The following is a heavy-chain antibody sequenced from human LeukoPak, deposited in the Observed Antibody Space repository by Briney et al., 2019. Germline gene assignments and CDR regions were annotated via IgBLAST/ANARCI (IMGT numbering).Heavy chain of an antibody. CDR2: ISAYNCKT. CDR3: ASVGELEADY. D-gene: IGHD3-10*01. J-gene: IGHJ4*02. CDR1: GYTFTNYG. Sequence: ASVHVSCKASGYTFTNYGISWVRQAPGQRLEGMGWISAYNCKTNYAQKLQGRVTMTTDTSTSTACMELMSLRSDDTAVYYCASVGELEADYWGQGTLVTVSS. V-gene: IGHV1-18*04.